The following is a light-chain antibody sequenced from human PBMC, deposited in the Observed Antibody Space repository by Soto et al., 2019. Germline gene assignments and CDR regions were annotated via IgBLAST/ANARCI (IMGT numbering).Light chain of an antibody. J-gene: IGKJ4*01. V-gene: IGKV1-27*01. CDR2: AAS. CDR1: QGISNF. Sequence: DIQMTQSPSSLSASVGDRVTITCRASQGISNFSAWYQQRPGEVPNLLIYAASTLQSGVPSRFSGSGSGTDFTLTISSLQPEDVGTYYCQKYNSAPLTFGGGTKVEIK. CDR3: QKYNSAPLT.